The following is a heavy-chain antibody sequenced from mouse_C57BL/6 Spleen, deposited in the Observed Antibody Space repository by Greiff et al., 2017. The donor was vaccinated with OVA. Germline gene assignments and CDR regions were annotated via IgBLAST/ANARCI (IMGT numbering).Heavy chain of an antibody. CDR2: IDPENGGT. V-gene: IGHV1-15*01. CDR1: GYTFTDYE. CDR3: TRSDSSGPLYFAY. J-gene: IGHJ2*01. D-gene: IGHD3-2*02. Sequence: QVQLQQSGAELVRPGASVTLSCKASGYTFTDYEMHWVKQTPVHGLEWIGAIDPENGGTAYNQKFKGKAILTSDKSSSSAYMELRSLTSEYSAVSFCTRSDSSGPLYFAYWGQGTTLTVSS.